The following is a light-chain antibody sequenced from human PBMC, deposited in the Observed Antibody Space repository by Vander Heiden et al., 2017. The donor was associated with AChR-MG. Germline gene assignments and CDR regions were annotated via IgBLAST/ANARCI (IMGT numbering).Light chain of an antibody. CDR2: AAS. Sequence: EIVLTPSPGPLSLSPGERATLSCRASQSLSSYLAWYQQKPGQAPRLLIYAASTRATGIPDRFSGSGSGTDFTLTISRLEPEDVAVYYCQQYGNSPRGTFGQGTKVEIK. V-gene: IGKV3-20*01. CDR3: QQYGNSPRGT. J-gene: IGKJ1*01. CDR1: QSLSSY.